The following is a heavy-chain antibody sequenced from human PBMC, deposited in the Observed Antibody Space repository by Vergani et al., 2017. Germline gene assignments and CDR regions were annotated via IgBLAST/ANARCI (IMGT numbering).Heavy chain of an antibody. CDR3: ARGVGYYGSGSYYPFDY. V-gene: IGHV3-53*01. J-gene: IGHJ4*02. CDR2: IYSGGST. Sequence: EVQLVESGGGLIQPGGSLRLSCAASGFTVSSNYMSWVRQAPGKGLEWVSVIYSGGSTYYADSVKGRFTISRDNSKNTLYLQMNSLSAEATAVYYCARGVGYYGSGSYYPFDYWGQGTLVTVSS. D-gene: IGHD3-10*01. CDR1: GFTVSSNY.